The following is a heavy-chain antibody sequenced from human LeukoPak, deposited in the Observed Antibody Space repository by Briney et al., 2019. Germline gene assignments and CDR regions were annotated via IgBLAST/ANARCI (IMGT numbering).Heavy chain of an antibody. V-gene: IGHV3-21*01. D-gene: IGHD7-27*01. Sequence: GGSLRLSCEASGFTFSICSMNWVRQAPGKGLEWVSSMSANSFSIHYGESVKGRFTISRDNAKNSLHLQMNSLRVGDTGIYYCAREAPGDEAFDIWGQGTMVTVSS. CDR3: AREAPGDEAFDI. CDR1: GFTFSICS. J-gene: IGHJ3*02. CDR2: MSANSFSI.